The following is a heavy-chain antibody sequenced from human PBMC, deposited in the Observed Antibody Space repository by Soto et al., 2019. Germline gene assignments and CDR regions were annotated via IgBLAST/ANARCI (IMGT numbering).Heavy chain of an antibody. CDR3: AKGMDRGIAAACWFDL. V-gene: IGHV3-23*01. J-gene: IGHJ5*02. CDR2: ISGSCGST. CDR1: GVTFSSYA. Sequence: EVQLLESGGGLVQPGGSLRLSCAASGVTFSSYAMSWVRPPPGTGLALVSAISGSCGSTYYADSVKCRFTISRDNSKNSLDLHMNSLRAEDTAVDYCAKGMDRGIAAACWFDLWVQGTLVAVAA. D-gene: IGHD6-13*01.